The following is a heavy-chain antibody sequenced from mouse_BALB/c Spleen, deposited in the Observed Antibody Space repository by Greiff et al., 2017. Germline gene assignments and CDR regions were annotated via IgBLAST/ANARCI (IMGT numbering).Heavy chain of an antibody. CDR3: ARGAMTRYIDV. J-gene: IGHJ1*01. Sequence: VHVKQSGPELVKPGASVKMSCKASGYTFTSYVMHWVKQKPGQGLEWIGYINPYNDGTKYNEKFKGKAPLTSDKSSSTAYMELSSLTSEDSAVYYCARGAMTRYIDVWGAGTTVTVSS. V-gene: IGHV1-14*01. D-gene: IGHD2-3*01. CDR2: INPYNDGT. CDR1: GYTFTSYV.